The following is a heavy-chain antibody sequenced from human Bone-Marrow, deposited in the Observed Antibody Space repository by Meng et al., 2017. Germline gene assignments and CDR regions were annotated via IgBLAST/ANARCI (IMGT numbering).Heavy chain of an antibody. J-gene: IGHJ3*02. Sequence: GESLKISWKGSGYRFTSYWIGWVRQMPGKGLEWMGIIYPTDSDTRYSPSFHGQVTISADNSISTAYLQWNSLKASDTAMYYCARRAAVADTLGGLDIWGQGTMVTVSS. CDR1: GYRFTSYW. CDR2: IYPTDSDT. D-gene: IGHD6-19*01. CDR3: ARRAAVADTLGGLDI. V-gene: IGHV5-51*01.